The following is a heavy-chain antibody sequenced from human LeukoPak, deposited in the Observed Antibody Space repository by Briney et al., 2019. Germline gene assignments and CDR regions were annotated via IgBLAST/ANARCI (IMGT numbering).Heavy chain of an antibody. CDR2: ISAYNGNT. J-gene: IGHJ4*02. CDR3: ARDSPDGSGTYYNDSPDH. Sequence: ASVKVSCKASGYTFSSHGISWVRQAPGQGLEWMGWISAYNGNTNYRQKLQGRVTMTTDASTSTACMDLRSLRSDDTAIYYCARDSPDGSGTYYNDSPDHWGQGTLVTVSS. D-gene: IGHD3-10*01. V-gene: IGHV1-18*01. CDR1: GYTFSSHG.